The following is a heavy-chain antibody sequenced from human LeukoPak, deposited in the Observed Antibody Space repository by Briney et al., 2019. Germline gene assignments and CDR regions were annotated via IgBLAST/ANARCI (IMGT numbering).Heavy chain of an antibody. CDR2: IYYSGST. V-gene: IGHV4-59*12. Sequence: SETLSLTCTVSGGSINTYFWSWIRQPPGKGLEWIGHIYYSGSTTYNPSLKSRVTISVDASKNQFSLKLTSVTAADTAVYYCARDSAMLTYFDYWGQGTLVTVSS. CDR3: ARDSAMLTYFDY. D-gene: IGHD5-18*01. J-gene: IGHJ4*02. CDR1: GGSINTYF.